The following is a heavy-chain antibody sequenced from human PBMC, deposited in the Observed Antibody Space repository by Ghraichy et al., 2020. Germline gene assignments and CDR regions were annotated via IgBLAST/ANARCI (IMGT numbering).Heavy chain of an antibody. J-gene: IGHJ4*02. Sequence: GGSLRLSCEVSGFTFSSHAMSWVRQAPGKGLEWVSSIRGSGEDTYYADSVKGRFTISRDNSKNTLYLQMNSLRAEDTAVYYCAKVIGDSSTPDYWGQGTLVTVSS. D-gene: IGHD2-2*01. CDR3: AKVIGDSSTPDY. CDR1: GFTFSSHA. CDR2: IRGSGEDT. V-gene: IGHV3-23*01.